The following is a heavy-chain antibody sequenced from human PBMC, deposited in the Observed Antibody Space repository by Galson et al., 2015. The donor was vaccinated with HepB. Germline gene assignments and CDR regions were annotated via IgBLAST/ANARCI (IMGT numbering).Heavy chain of an antibody. Sequence: LRLSCAVSGFTFSSYWMTWVRQAPGKELEWVANVNQDGSLRQYVDSVKGRFTVSRDNAKNSLYLEMTSLRVEDTAVYYCAKDSASRIGDYWGQGGLVTVSS. J-gene: IGHJ4*02. D-gene: IGHD2-15*01. CDR1: GFTFSSYW. CDR2: VNQDGSLR. CDR3: AKDSASRIGDY. V-gene: IGHV3-7*03.